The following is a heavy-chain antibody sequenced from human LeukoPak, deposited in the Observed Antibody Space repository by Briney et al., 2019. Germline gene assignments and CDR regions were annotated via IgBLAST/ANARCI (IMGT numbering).Heavy chain of an antibody. V-gene: IGHV3-74*01. CDR3: ARSQSGVFDV. CDR1: GFTFSNYW. Sequence: GGSLRLSCVASGFTFSNYWMQWVRQVPGKGLVWVSRLNGDGTNIIYADSVKGRFAISRDNAENTLYLQMNSLRAEDTALYYCARSQSGVFDVWGQGTMVTVSS. CDR2: LNGDGTNI. D-gene: IGHD2-8*01. J-gene: IGHJ3*01.